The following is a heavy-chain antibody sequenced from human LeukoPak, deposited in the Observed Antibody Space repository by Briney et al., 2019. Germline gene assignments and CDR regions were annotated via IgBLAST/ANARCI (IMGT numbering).Heavy chain of an antibody. CDR1: GFTFSSYA. Sequence: GGSLRLSCAASGFTFSSYAMSWVRQAPGKGLEWVSAISGSGGSTYYADSVKGRFTISRDNSKNTLYLQMSSLRAEDTAVYYCAKDRSGSGWGFFDYWGQGTLVTVSS. CDR3: AKDRSGSGWGFFDY. D-gene: IGHD6-19*01. V-gene: IGHV3-23*01. CDR2: ISGSGGST. J-gene: IGHJ4*02.